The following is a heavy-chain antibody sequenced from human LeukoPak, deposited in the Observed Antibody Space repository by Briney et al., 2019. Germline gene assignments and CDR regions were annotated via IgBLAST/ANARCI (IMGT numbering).Heavy chain of an antibody. J-gene: IGHJ4*02. Sequence: PSETLSLTCTVSGGSISSGGFYWSWIRQTAGKGLEWIGRIYPSGDSQYSPSFRSRATISLDTRNQFSLKLSSVTAADTAVYFCARGYDRNGYQSRGFDYWGQGALVNVSS. CDR2: IYPSGDS. CDR1: GGSISSGGFY. V-gene: IGHV4-61*02. CDR3: ARGYDRNGYQSRGFDY. D-gene: IGHD3-22*01.